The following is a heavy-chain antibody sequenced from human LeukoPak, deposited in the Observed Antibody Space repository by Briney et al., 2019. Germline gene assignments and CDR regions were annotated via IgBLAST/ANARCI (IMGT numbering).Heavy chain of an antibody. J-gene: IGHJ6*03. CDR2: INSDGSST. D-gene: IGHD6-13*01. CDR3: ARVRPSSSWSLWYYYYYMDV. Sequence: GGSLRLSCTASEFTFSSFWMHWVRQAPGKGLVWVSRINSDGSSTSYADSVKGRFTISRDNAKNTLYLQMNSLRAEDTAVYYCARVRPSSSWSLWYYYYYMDVWGKGTTVTVSS. CDR1: EFTFSSFW. V-gene: IGHV3-74*01.